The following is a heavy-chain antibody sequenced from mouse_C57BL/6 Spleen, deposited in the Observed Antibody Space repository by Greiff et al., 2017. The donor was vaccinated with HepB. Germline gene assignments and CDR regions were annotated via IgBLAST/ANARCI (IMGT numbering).Heavy chain of an antibody. CDR1: GYTFTSYW. CDR3: AGAHDYARYFDV. V-gene: IGHV1-50*01. D-gene: IGHD2-4*01. CDR2: IDPSDSYT. Sequence: VQLQQPGAELVKPGASVKLSCKASGYTFTSYWMQWVKQRPGQGLEWIGEIDPSDSYTNYNQKFKGKATLTVDTSSSTAYMQLSSLTSEDSAVYYCAGAHDYARYFDVWGTGTTVTVSS. J-gene: IGHJ1*03.